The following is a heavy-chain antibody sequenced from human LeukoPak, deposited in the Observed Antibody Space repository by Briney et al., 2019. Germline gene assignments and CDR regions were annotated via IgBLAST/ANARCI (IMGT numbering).Heavy chain of an antibody. CDR2: FDPEDGET. CDR3: ATARGPYSQFDY. J-gene: IGHJ4*02. Sequence: ASVKVSCKVSGYTLTELSMHWVRPPPGKGLAWMGGFDPEDGETIYAQKFQGRVTMTEDTSTDTAYMELSSLRSEGTAVYYCATARGPYSQFDYWCQGTLVTVSS. CDR1: GYTLTELS. D-gene: IGHD2-15*01. V-gene: IGHV1-24*01.